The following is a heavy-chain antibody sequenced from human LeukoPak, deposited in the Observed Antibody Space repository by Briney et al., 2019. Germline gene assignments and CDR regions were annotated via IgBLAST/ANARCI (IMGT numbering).Heavy chain of an antibody. CDR2: IKQDGSEK. V-gene: IGHV3-7*01. D-gene: IGHD7-27*01. CDR1: GFTFSSYW. Sequence: GGSLRLSCAASGFTFSSYWMSWVRQAPGKGLEWVANIKQDGSEKYYVDSVKGRFTISRDNAKNSLYLQMNSLRAEDTAVYYCAKRGTRATHGMDVWGQGTTVTVSS. J-gene: IGHJ6*02. CDR3: AKRGTRATHGMDV.